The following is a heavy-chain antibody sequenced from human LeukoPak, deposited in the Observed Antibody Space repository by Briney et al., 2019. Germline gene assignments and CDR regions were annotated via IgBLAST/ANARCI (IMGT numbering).Heavy chain of an antibody. CDR1: GFTFNNYW. V-gene: IGHV3-7*01. D-gene: IGHD2-15*01. CDR3: ARRATRDTGSCYSCAFDI. Sequence: GGSLGLSCAASGFTFNNYWMTWVRQAPGKGLEWVANINQDGSEKYYVDSVKGRYTISRDNANKSLFLKMNSMGPEDTAVYYCARRATRDTGSCYSCAFDIWGQGTMVTVSS. J-gene: IGHJ3*02. CDR2: INQDGSEK.